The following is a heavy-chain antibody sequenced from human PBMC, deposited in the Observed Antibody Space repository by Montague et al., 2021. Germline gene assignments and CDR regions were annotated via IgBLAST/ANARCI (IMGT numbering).Heavy chain of an antibody. J-gene: IGHJ4*02. CDR3: AHRSSTSLIGY. CDR2: SYWDDDK. V-gene: IGHV2-5*02. CDR1: GFSLSTNGAG. D-gene: IGHD2-2*01. Sequence: PALVKPTQTLTLTCTFSGFSLSTNGAGVGWFRQPPGKALDWLALSYWDDDKRYSPSLKNRLTVTKDTSKNQVVLTVTNMDPVDTATYYCAHRSSTSLIGYWGQGTLVTVSS.